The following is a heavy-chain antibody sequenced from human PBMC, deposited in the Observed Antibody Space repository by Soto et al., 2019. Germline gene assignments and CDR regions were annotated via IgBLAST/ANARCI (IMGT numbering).Heavy chain of an antibody. CDR3: AXXXXXXXXXXXXYFDS. Sequence: EVQLVESGGGLVQPGRSLRLSCVASGFTADDYAMHWVRQAPGKGLEWVSGISSNSDTIDYADSVKGRFTISRDNAKNSLFLQMNSLRPEDTALYYCAXXXXXXXXXXXXYFDSWGQGTLVTVSS. J-gene: IGHJ4*02. CDR1: GFTADDYA. V-gene: IGHV3-9*02. CDR2: ISSNSDTI.